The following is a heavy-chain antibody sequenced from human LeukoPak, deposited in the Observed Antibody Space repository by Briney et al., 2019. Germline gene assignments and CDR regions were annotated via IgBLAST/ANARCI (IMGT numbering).Heavy chain of an antibody. D-gene: IGHD3-22*01. Sequence: ASVKVSCKASGYTFTSYGISWVRQAPGQGLEWMGWISAYNGNTNYAQKLQGRVTMTTDTPTSTAYMELRSLRSDDTAVYYCARAPAPTYYYDSSGYYYDYWGQGTLVTVSS. CDR3: ARAPAPTYYYDSSGYYYDY. V-gene: IGHV1-18*01. J-gene: IGHJ4*02. CDR1: GYTFTSYG. CDR2: ISAYNGNT.